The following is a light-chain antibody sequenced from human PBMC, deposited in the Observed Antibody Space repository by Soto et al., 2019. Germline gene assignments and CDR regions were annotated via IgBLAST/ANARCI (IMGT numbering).Light chain of an antibody. CDR2: YNN. CDR1: SSNIGAGYD. V-gene: IGLV1-40*01. J-gene: IGLJ2*01. CDR3: QSYDSSLSGVV. Sequence: QSVLTQPPSVSGAPGQRVTISCTGSSSNIGAGYDVHWYQQLPGTAPKLLIYYNNNRPSGVPDRFSGSKSGTSASLAITGLQTEDEAGYFCQSYDSSLSGVVFGGGTKLTVL.